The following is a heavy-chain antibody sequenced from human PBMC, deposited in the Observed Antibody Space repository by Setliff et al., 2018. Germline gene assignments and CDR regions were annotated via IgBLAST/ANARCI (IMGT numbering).Heavy chain of an antibody. CDR1: GYSISSGYI. J-gene: IGHJ4*02. V-gene: IGHV4-38-2*02. Sequence: TLSLTCTVSGYSISSGYIWGWIRQPPGKGLEWVGNIGHTGSINYNPSLKSRLTISRDTSKNQVSLKLNSVTATDTAVYYCARDLGHDGDSDYWGQGILVTVSS. CDR3: ARDLGHDGDSDY. D-gene: IGHD2-21*02. CDR2: IGHTGSI.